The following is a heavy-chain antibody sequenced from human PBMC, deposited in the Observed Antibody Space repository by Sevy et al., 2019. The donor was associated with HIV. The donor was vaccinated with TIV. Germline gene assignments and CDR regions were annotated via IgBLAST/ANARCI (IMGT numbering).Heavy chain of an antibody. V-gene: IGHV4-38-2*01. CDR3: ARTLRGNFDSRASAFDI. CDR2: FYHSGST. J-gene: IGHJ3*02. Sequence: ETLSLTCAVSGYSIRSDDYWVWIRQPRGKGLEWIGNFYHSGSTYYNPSLKSRVTMSVDTSMNQCSPKLNSVTAADTAVYYCARTLRGNFDSRASAFDIWGQGTMVTVSS. CDR1: GYSIRSDDY. D-gene: IGHD3-22*01.